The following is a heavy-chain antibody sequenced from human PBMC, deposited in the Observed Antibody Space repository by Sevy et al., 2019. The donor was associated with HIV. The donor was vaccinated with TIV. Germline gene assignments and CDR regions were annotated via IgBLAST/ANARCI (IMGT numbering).Heavy chain of an antibody. V-gene: IGHV1-69*13. CDR2: IIPIFGTA. CDR3: ARSLRYYDFWSGYYSSLDYYYYGMDV. CDR1: GGTFSSYA. D-gene: IGHD3-3*01. Sequence: ASVKVSCKASGGTFSSYAISWVRQAPGQGLEWMGGIIPIFGTANYAQKFQGRVTITADESTSTAYKELSSLRSEDTAVYYCARSLRYYDFWSGYYSSLDYYYYGMDVWGQGTTVTVSS. J-gene: IGHJ6*02.